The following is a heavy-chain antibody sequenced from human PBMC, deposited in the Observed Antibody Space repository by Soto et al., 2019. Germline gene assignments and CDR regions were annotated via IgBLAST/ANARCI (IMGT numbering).Heavy chain of an antibody. CDR3: ASPRKGGGYSSSWYYYYGMDV. J-gene: IGHJ6*02. V-gene: IGHV4-39*01. Sequence: SETLSLTCTVSGGSISSSSYYWGWIRQPPGKGLEWIGSIYYSGSTYYNPSLKSRVTISVDTSKNQFSLKLSSVTAADTAVYYCASPRKGGGYSSSWYYYYGMDVWGQGTTVTVSS. CDR1: GGSISSSSYY. D-gene: IGHD6-13*01. CDR2: IYYSGST.